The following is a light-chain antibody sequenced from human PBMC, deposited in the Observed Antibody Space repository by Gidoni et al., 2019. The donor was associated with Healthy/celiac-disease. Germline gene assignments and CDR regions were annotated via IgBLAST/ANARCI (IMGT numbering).Light chain of an antibody. CDR3: QQYNSYPWT. V-gene: IGKV1-5*03. CDR2: KAS. J-gene: IGKJ1*01. CDR1: QSINRC. Sequence: DIQMPQSPSTVSASVGDRVTITCRASQSINRCLSWYQQKQGKAPKLLIYKASSLESGVPSRFSGSGSGTEFTLTISSLQPDDFATYYCQQYNSYPWTFGQGTKVEIK.